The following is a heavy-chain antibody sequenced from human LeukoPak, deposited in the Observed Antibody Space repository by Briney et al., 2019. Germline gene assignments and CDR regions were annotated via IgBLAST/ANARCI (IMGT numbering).Heavy chain of an antibody. Sequence: ASVKVSCKASGYIFPSYGITWVRQAPGQGLEWMGWISAYSGNTKYAQKFQGRVTMTTDTSTSTAYMELWSLRSDDTAVYYCARQYGSGSPYDSDYWGQGTLVTVSS. D-gene: IGHD3-10*01. J-gene: IGHJ4*02. CDR1: GYIFPSYG. CDR2: ISAYSGNT. CDR3: ARQYGSGSPYDSDY. V-gene: IGHV1-18*01.